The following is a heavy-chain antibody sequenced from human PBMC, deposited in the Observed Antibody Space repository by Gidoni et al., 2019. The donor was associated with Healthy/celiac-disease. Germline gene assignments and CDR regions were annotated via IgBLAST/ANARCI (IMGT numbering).Heavy chain of an antibody. V-gene: IGHV1-2*07. J-gene: IGHJ5*02. CDR3: ARARWGVRANWFDP. CDR1: GYPFTGYY. D-gene: IGHD3-10*01. Sequence: QVQLVQSGAEVKKPGASVKVSCKASGYPFTGYYMHWGRQAPGQGLEWMGWINPNSGGTNYAHKFQGRVTMTRDTSISTAYMELSRLRSDDTAVYYCARARWGVRANWFDPWGQGTLVTVSS. CDR2: INPNSGGT.